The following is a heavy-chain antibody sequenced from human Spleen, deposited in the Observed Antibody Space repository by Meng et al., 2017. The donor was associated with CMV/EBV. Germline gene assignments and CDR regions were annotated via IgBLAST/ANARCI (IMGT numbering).Heavy chain of an antibody. J-gene: IGHJ4*02. CDR2: INHSGST. CDR1: CGSFSGYY. CDR3: CSRRFGEWGY. D-gene: IGHD3-10*01. V-gene: IGHV4-34*01. Sequence: GQVNQWGAGLLKPFETLSLLCAVYCGSFSGYYWSWIRQPPGKGLEWIGEINHSGSTNYNPSLKSRVTISVDTSKNQFSLKLSSVTAADTAVYYCCSRRFGEWGYWGQGTLVTVSS.